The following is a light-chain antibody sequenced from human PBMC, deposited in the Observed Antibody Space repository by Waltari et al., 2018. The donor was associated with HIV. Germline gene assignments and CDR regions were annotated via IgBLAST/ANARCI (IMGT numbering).Light chain of an antibody. J-gene: IGKJ1*01. CDR3: LQDYNYPRT. CDR1: QGIRND. CDR2: AAS. Sequence: AIQMTQSPSSLSASVGDRVTITCRASQGIRNDLGWYQQKPGKPPKLLIYAASSLQSGVPSRFSGSGSGTDFTFTISSLQPEDFATYYWLQDYNYPRTFGQGTKVEIK. V-gene: IGKV1-6*01.